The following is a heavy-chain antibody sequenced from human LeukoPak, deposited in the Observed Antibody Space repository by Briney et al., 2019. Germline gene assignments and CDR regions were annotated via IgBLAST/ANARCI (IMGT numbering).Heavy chain of an antibody. V-gene: IGHV4-59*01. CDR1: GGSLSGYY. D-gene: IGHD3-10*01. CDR3: ARGYLERITMVRGVIITPDAFDI. CDR2: IYYSGST. J-gene: IGHJ3*02. Sequence: SETLSLTCAVYGGSLSGYYWSWIRQPPGKGLEWIGYIYYSGSTNYNPSLKSRVTISVDTSKNQFSLKLSSVTAADTAVYYCARGYLERITMVRGVIITPDAFDIWGQGTMVTVSS.